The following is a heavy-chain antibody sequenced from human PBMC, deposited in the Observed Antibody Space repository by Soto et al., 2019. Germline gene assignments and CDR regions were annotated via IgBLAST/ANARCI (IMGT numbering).Heavy chain of an antibody. CDR2: IYYSGST. J-gene: IGHJ4*02. D-gene: IGHD2-8*01. CDR3: ATFRDFHGRPGSTLFPY. Sequence: SEELSHPNRVSGGTLRTGGYYWYWLRQHTGMGLECIGYIYYSGSTYYNPSLKSRATIAVDTSKNQFSLKLSSVTAADTAVYYCATFRDFHGRPGSTLFPYWGQ. CDR1: GGTLRTGGYY. V-gene: IGHV4-31*03.